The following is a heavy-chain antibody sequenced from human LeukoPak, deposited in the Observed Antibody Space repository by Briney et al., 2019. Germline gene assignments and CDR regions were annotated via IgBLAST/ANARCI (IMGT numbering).Heavy chain of an antibody. Sequence: PGGSLRLSCGASGFTLRTSWMHLVRQAPGKGLMWVSFINRDGSTTSHADSVKGRFTISRDNGKNMVYLQMNRLSEEDTAVYYCATDREYSQEPWGQGTLVIVSS. J-gene: IGHJ4*02. CDR3: ATDREYSQEP. D-gene: IGHD5-12*01. CDR2: INRDGSTT. V-gene: IGHV3-74*01. CDR1: GFTLRTSW.